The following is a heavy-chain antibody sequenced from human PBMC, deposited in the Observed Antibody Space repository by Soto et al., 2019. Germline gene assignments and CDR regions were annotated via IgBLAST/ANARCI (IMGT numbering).Heavy chain of an antibody. CDR2: IYYSGST. CDR1: GGSISSYY. CDR3: ASGPTQGSSTSYWVYYYYGMDV. D-gene: IGHD2-2*01. J-gene: IGHJ6*02. Sequence: QVQLQESGPGLVKPSETLSLTCTVSGGSISSYYWSWIRQPPGKGLEWIGYIYYSGSTNYNPSLKSRVTLSVDTSKNQFSLKLSSVTAADTAVYYCASGPTQGSSTSYWVYYYYGMDVWGQGTTVTVSS. V-gene: IGHV4-59*01.